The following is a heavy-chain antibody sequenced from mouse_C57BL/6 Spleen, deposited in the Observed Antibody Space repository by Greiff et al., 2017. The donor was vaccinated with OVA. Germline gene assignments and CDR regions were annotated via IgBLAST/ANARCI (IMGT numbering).Heavy chain of an antibody. V-gene: IGHV5-9-1*02. CDR3: TRGAYGGFAY. CDR2: ISSGGDYI. D-gene: IGHD1-1*01. Sequence: DVMLVESGEGLVKPGGSLKLSCAASGFTFSSYAMSWVRQTPEKRLEWVAYISSGGDYIYYADTVKGRFTISRDNARNTLYLQMSSLKSEDTAMYYCTRGAYGGFAYWGQGTLVTVSA. CDR1: GFTFSSYA. J-gene: IGHJ3*01.